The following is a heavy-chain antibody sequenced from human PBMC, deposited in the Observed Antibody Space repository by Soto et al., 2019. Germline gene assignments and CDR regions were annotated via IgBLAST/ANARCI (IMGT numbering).Heavy chain of an antibody. V-gene: IGHV3-23*01. CDR2: ITASRGAT. D-gene: IGHD1-7*01. CDR1: GFTFSCYS. CDR3: AKCLQVNWNYDAFHI. Sequence: LXLSCAASGFTFSCYSMSWFLQAPVKGLEWVSHITASRGATYYADSVKGRFTISRDSSRNTLYLQMNSLRVEDTALYYCAKCLQVNWNYDAFHICGQRTMVTVSS. J-gene: IGHJ3*02.